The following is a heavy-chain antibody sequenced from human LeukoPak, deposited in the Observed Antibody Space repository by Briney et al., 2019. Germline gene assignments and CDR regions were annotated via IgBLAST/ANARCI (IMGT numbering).Heavy chain of an antibody. D-gene: IGHD1-1*01. Sequence: ASVKVSCKTSGYTFRDYYVHWVRQAPGQGLEWMGWINPNSAGTNYAQNFQGRVTMTKDASINTAYMELTRLRSDDTAVYYCARGGPRFTRATTRPFDYWGQGTLVTVSS. V-gene: IGHV1-2*02. CDR2: INPNSAGT. J-gene: IGHJ4*02. CDR3: ARGGPRFTRATTRPFDY. CDR1: GYTFRDYY.